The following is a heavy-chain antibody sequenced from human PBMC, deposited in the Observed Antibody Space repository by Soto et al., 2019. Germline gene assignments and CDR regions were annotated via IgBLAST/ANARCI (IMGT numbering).Heavy chain of an antibody. Sequence: TSETLSLTCTVSGGSIRSYCWTWIRQPPVKGLEWIGYIYYSGSTYYNPSLKSRLTISVDTSKNQFSLELNSVTAADTAVYYCARVLWSGPSPYHFDYWGQGILVTVSS. J-gene: IGHJ4*02. V-gene: IGHV4-59*06. CDR2: IYYSGST. CDR1: GGSIRSYC. CDR3: ARVLWSGPSPYHFDY. D-gene: IGHD3-3*01.